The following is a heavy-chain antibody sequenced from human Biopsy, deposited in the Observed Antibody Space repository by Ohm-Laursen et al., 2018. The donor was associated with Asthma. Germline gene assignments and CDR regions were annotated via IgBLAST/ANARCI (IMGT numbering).Heavy chain of an antibody. Sequence: GTLSLTCTVSGGSVSSGSYYWSWIRQPLGKGLAWVSYISYSGSTDYNPSLKSRLTISMDTSKNQFSLKLSSVTAADTAVYYCARVPTTLRYFDLWGRGTLVTVSS. V-gene: IGHV4-61*01. CDR2: ISYSGST. J-gene: IGHJ2*01. D-gene: IGHD2-15*01. CDR3: ARVPTTLRYFDL. CDR1: GGSVSSGSYY.